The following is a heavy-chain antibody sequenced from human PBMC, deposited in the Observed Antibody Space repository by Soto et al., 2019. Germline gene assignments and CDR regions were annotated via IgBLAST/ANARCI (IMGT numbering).Heavy chain of an antibody. V-gene: IGHV1-18*01. CDR2: ISAYNGNT. J-gene: IGHJ6*03. Sequence: QVQLVQSGAEVKKPGASVKVSCKASGYTFTSYGISWVRQAPGQGLEWMGWISAYNGNTNYAQKLQGRVTMTTDTSTSTAYMELRSLRSDDTAVYYCARELAGYCSGGSCQTYYCYYMDVWGKGTTVTVSS. D-gene: IGHD2-15*01. CDR3: ARELAGYCSGGSCQTYYCYYMDV. CDR1: GYTFTSYG.